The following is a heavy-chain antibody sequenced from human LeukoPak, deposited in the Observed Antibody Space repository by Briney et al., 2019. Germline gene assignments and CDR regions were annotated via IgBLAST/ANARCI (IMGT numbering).Heavy chain of an antibody. D-gene: IGHD1-26*01. Sequence: ASVKVSCKASGYTFTGYYMHWVRQAPGQGLEWMGRINPNSGGTNYAQKFQGRVTMTRDTSISTAYMELSRLRSDDTAVYYCARDRGGSYPYFDYWGQGTLVTVSS. CDR2: INPNSGGT. J-gene: IGHJ4*02. CDR3: ARDRGGSYPYFDY. CDR1: GYTFTGYY. V-gene: IGHV1-2*06.